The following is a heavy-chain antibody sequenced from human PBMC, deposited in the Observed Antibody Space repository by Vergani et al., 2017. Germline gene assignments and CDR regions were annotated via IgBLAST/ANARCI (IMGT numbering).Heavy chain of an antibody. D-gene: IGHD5-18*01. CDR2: INAGNGNT. V-gene: IGHV1-3*01. CDR3: ASSQRWLRPFEY. Sequence: QVQLVQSGAEVKKPGASVKVSCKASGYTFTSYAMHWVRQAPGQRLEWMGWINAGNGNTKYSQKFQGRVTITRDTYASTAYMELSSLRSEDPAVYYCASSQRWLRPFEYWGQGTLVTVSS. J-gene: IGHJ4*02. CDR1: GYTFTSYA.